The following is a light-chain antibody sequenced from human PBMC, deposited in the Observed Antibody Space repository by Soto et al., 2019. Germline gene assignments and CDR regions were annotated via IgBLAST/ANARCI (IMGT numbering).Light chain of an antibody. V-gene: IGKV1-9*01. CDR3: QQLNSYPFLT. J-gene: IGKJ4*01. Sequence: DIQLTQSPSFLSASVGDRVTITCRASQGISSYLAWYQQKPGKAPKLLIYAASTLQSGVPSRFSGSGSGTEVTLTISSRQPEDLATDYGQQLNSYPFLTFGGGTKVEIK. CDR2: AAS. CDR1: QGISSY.